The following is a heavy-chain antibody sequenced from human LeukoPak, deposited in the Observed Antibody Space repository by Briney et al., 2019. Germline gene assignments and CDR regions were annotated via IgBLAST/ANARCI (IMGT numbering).Heavy chain of an antibody. Sequence: ASVKVSCKAYGYTFTSDGISWVRQAPGQGLKKIGWISAYNGNTNYAQKLQGRVTMTTDTSTSTAYMELRSLRSDDTAVYYCARDPAYCSSTSCYHEFDYWGQGTLVTVSS. CDR2: ISAYNGNT. J-gene: IGHJ4*02. CDR1: GYTFTSDG. CDR3: ARDPAYCSSTSCYHEFDY. V-gene: IGHV1-18*01. D-gene: IGHD2-2*01.